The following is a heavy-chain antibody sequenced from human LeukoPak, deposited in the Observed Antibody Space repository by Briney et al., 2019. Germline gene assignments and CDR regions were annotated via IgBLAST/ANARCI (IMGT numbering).Heavy chain of an antibody. CDR3: ARDVAALSWFDP. J-gene: IGHJ5*02. D-gene: IGHD6-13*01. Sequence: SETLSLTCIVSGGSITSYYWSWIRQPPGKGLEWIGYIYHSGSTYYNPSLKSRVTISVDRSKNQFSLKLSSVTAADTAVYYCARDVAALSWFDPWGQGTLVTVSS. V-gene: IGHV4-59*12. CDR2: IYHSGST. CDR1: GGSITSYY.